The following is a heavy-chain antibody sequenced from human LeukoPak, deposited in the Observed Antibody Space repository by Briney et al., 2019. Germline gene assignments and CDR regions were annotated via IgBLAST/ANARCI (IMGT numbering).Heavy chain of an antibody. CDR3: ARDRSSSWFYGMDV. V-gene: IGHV1-46*01. J-gene: IGHJ6*02. CDR2: INPSGGTT. CDR1: GYTFTSYY. D-gene: IGHD6-13*01. Sequence: ASVKVSCKASGYTFTSYYMHWVRQAPGQGLEWMGIINPSGGTTGYSQKVQGRVTMTRDTSTSTVYMELSSLRSEDTAVYYCARDRSSSWFYGMDVWGRGTTVTVSS.